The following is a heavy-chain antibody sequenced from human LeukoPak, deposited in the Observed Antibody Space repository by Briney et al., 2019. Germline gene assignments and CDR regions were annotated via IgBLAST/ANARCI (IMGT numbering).Heavy chain of an antibody. CDR1: GFTFTNSV. J-gene: IGHJ3*02. Sequence: SVTVSFKASGFTFTNSVLHWVRQARGQRLDGIGWIDVGIDNTNYAQKFQERVTITRDKSTGTAYMELSSLRSEDTAVYYCAAELEMATNAFDIWGQGTMVTVSS. D-gene: IGHD5-24*01. V-gene: IGHV1-58*01. CDR3: AAELEMATNAFDI. CDR2: IDVGIDNT.